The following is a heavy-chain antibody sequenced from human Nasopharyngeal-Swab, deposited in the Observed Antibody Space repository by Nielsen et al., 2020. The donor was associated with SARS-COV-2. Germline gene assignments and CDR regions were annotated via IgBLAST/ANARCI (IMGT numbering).Heavy chain of an antibody. CDR1: GFSLSTSGMC. CDR3: ARIQAMITFGGANYYGMDV. CDR2: IDWDDDK. Sequence: GPTLVKPTKTLTLTCTFSGFSLSTSGMCVSWIRQPPGKALEWLALIDWDDDKYYSTSLKTRLTISKDTSKNQVVLAMTNMDPVDTATYYCARIQAMITFGGANYYGMDVWGQGTTVTVS. J-gene: IGHJ6*02. V-gene: IGHV2-70*01. D-gene: IGHD3-16*01.